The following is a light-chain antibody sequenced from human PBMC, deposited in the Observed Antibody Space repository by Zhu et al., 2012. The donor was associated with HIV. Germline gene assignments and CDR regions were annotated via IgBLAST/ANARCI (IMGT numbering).Light chain of an antibody. CDR2: DAS. CDR3: RQRFNWPPA. CDR1: QSVSSY. Sequence: IVLTQSPATLSLSPGERATLSCRASQSVSSYLAWYQHKPGQAPRLLIYDASNRATGIPARFSGSGSGTDFTLTISSLKPEDFAVYYCRQRFNWPPAFGQGTKVEIK. J-gene: IGKJ1*01. V-gene: IGKV3-11*01.